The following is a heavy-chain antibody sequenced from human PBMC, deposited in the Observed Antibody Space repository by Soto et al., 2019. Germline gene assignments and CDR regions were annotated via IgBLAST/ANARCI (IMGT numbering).Heavy chain of an antibody. J-gene: IGHJ1*01. CDR1: GYTFSTSG. D-gene: IGHD1-20*01. Sequence: QVQVLQSGPAVKRPGASLTVSCKTSGYTFSTSGISWVRQAPGQGLEWVGWIRPDNGNRKSAQRLRGRVTWTTDTSASTASMEMRSLTSDDTAMYYSARDTESTRYNDWGQGALVTVSS. V-gene: IGHV1-18*01. CDR2: IRPDNGNR. CDR3: ARDTESTRYND.